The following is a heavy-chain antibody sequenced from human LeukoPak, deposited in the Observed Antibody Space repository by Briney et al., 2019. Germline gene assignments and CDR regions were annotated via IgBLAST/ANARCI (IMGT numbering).Heavy chain of an antibody. D-gene: IGHD4-17*01. V-gene: IGHV4-4*02. CDR1: GGSISSSNW. CDR3: ARDFHDYGDXGXWFDP. Sequence: KSSETLSLTCAVSGGSISSSNWWSWVRQPPGKGLEWIGEIYHSGSTNYNPSLKSRVTISVDKSKNQFSLKLSSVTAADTAVYYCARDFHDYGDXGXWFDPWGQGTLVTVSS. CDR2: IYHSGST. J-gene: IGHJ5*02.